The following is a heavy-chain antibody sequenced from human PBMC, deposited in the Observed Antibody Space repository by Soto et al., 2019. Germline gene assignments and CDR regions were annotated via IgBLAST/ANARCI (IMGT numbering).Heavy chain of an antibody. J-gene: IGHJ4*02. CDR2: MNPNSGNT. CDR3: ARAIFWSGYSAPQ. Sequence: GASVKVSCKASGYTFTSYDINWVRQATGQGLEWMGWMNPNSGNTGYAQKFQGRVTMTRNTSISTAYMELSSLRSEDTAVYYCARAIFWSGYSAPQWGQGTLVTVSS. D-gene: IGHD3-3*01. CDR1: GYTFTSYD. V-gene: IGHV1-8*01.